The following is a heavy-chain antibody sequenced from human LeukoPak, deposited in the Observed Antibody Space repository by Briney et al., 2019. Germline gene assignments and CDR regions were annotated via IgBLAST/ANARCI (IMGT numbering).Heavy chain of an antibody. CDR2: IRSKAYGGTT. CDR1: GFTFGDYA. CDR3: ARVGRRPGGGDY. D-gene: IGHD3-16*01. V-gene: IGHV3-49*04. J-gene: IGHJ4*02. Sequence: GGSLRLSCTASGFTFGDYAMSWVRQAPGKGLEWVGFIRSKAYGGTTEYAASVKGRFTISRDDSKSIAYLQMNSLKTEDTAVYYCARVGRRPGGGDYWGQGTLVTVSS.